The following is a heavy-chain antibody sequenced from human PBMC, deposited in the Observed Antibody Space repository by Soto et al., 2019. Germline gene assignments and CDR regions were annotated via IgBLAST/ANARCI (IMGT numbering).Heavy chain of an antibody. CDR1: GFTFSSYA. Sequence: GGSLRLSCAASGFTFSSYAMHWVRQAPGKGLEWVAVISYDGSNKHYADSVKGRFTISRDNSKNTLYLQMNSLRAEDTAVYYCAREGVVPAAAFDYWGQGTLVTVSS. CDR3: AREGVVPAAAFDY. D-gene: IGHD2-2*01. J-gene: IGHJ4*02. CDR2: ISYDGSNK. V-gene: IGHV3-30-3*01.